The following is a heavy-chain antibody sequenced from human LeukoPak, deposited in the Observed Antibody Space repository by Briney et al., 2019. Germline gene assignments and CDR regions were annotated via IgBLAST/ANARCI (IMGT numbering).Heavy chain of an antibody. CDR3: ARHRINYYDSSGYYYFDY. Sequence: SETLSLTCTASGGSISSYYWSWIRQPPGKGLEWIGYIYYSGSTNYNPSLKSRVTISVDTSKNQFSLKLSSVTAADTAVYYCARHRINYYDSSGYYYFDYWGQGTLVTVSS. V-gene: IGHV4-59*08. CDR1: GGSISSYY. CDR2: IYYSGST. D-gene: IGHD3-22*01. J-gene: IGHJ4*02.